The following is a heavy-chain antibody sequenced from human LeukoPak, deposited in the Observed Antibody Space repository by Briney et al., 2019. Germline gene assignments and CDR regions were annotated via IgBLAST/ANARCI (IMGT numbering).Heavy chain of an antibody. V-gene: IGHV4-34*01. CDR2: INHSGST. CDR3: ARYPIGTTRWNNWFDP. J-gene: IGHJ5*02. Sequence: PSETLSLTCAVYGGSFSGYYWSWIRQPPGKGLEWIGEINHSGSTNYNPSLKSRVTISVDTSKNQFSLKLSSVPAADTAVYYCARYPIGTTRWNNWFDPWGQGTLVTVPS. CDR1: GGSFSGYY. D-gene: IGHD1-7*01.